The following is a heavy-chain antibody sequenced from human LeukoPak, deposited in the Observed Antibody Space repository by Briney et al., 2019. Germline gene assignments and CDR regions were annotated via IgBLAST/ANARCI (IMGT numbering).Heavy chain of an antibody. CDR1: GGSISSGGYY. J-gene: IGHJ4*02. D-gene: IGHD3-16*02. Sequence: SQTLSLTCTVSGGSISSGGYYWSWIRQPPGKGLEWIGYIYHSGSTYYNPSLKSRVTISVDRSKNQFSLKLSSVTAADTAVYYCARVQSLWEDASDLAYWGQGTLVTVSS. V-gene: IGHV4-30-2*01. CDR3: ARVQSLWEDASDLAY. CDR2: IYHSGST.